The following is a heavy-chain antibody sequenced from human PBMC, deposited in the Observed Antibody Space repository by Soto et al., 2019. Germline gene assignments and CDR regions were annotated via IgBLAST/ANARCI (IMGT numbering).Heavy chain of an antibody. V-gene: IGHV3-33*01. J-gene: IGHJ5*02. D-gene: IGHD1-20*01. CDR1: GFTFSSYA. CDR2: IWYDGNNK. Sequence: GGSLRLSCAASGFTFSSYAMHWVRQAPGKGLEWVAAIWYDGNNKYYADSVKGRFTISRDNSKNMVYLQMNSLRVEDTAVYYCARRITGSLKRFDPWGQGTLVTVSS. CDR3: ARRITGSLKRFDP.